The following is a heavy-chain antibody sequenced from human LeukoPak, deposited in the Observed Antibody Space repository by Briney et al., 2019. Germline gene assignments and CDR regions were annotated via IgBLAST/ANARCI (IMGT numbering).Heavy chain of an antibody. Sequence: PGVALRLSCAASGFTFSSYAMHGVRQAPGKGLEGVAVISYDGSNKYYADSVKGRFTISRDNSKNTLYLQMNSLRAEDTAVYYCAREDDYSAFDIWGQGTMVTVSS. CDR2: ISYDGSNK. J-gene: IGHJ3*02. D-gene: IGHD4-11*01. V-gene: IGHV3-30-3*01. CDR3: AREDDYSAFDI. CDR1: GFTFSSYA.